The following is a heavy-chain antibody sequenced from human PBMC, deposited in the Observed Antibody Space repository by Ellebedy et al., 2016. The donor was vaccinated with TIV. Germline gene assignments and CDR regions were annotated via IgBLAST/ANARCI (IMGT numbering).Heavy chain of an antibody. Sequence: PGGSLRLSCAATGFSFRSYWMSWVRQAPGKGLEWVANIYQDGSAQYYVDSVKGRFTISRDNAKNSLFLQMNSLGVEDTAVYYCARGGSYGDYAVQVNSWFDRWGRGTLVSVSS. CDR1: GFSFRSYW. V-gene: IGHV3-7*04. CDR3: ARGGSYGDYAVQVNSWFDR. D-gene: IGHD3-16*01. CDR2: IYQDGSAQ. J-gene: IGHJ5*02.